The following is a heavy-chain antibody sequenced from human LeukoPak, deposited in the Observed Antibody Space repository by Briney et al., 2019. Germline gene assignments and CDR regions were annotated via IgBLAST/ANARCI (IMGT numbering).Heavy chain of an antibody. CDR2: ISSSGSTI. CDR3: ARARGHYYDSSGYYLEVLDY. D-gene: IGHD3-22*01. Sequence: GGSLRLSCAASGFTFRDYYMSWIRQAPGKGLEWVSYISSSGSTIYYADSVKGRFTISRDNAKNSLYLQMNSLRAEDTAVYYCARARGHYYDSSGYYLEVLDYWGQGTLVTVSS. J-gene: IGHJ4*02. CDR1: GFTFRDYY. V-gene: IGHV3-11*01.